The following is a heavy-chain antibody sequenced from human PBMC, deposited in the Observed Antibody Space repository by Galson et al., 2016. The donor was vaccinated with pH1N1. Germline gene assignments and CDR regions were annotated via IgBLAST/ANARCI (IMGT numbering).Heavy chain of an antibody. CDR2: IDPSPGPT. CDR3: IRELGRLRDF. Sequence: SVKVSCKASGYTFTRYYFHWVGQAPGQGLEWMGAIDPSPGPTNYAQKFQGLVTITSDTSTSTVYMELSSLKPEHTAVYHCIRELGRLRDFWGQGTRVTVSS. V-gene: IGHV1-46*03. CDR1: GYTFTRYY. D-gene: IGHD1-26*01. J-gene: IGHJ4*02.